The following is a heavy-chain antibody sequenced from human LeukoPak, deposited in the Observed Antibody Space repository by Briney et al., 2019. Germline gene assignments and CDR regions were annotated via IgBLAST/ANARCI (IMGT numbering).Heavy chain of an antibody. D-gene: IGHD1-14*01. J-gene: IGHJ6*02. CDR2: IYYSGST. V-gene: IGHV4-39*01. CDR1: GGSISSSSYY. CDR3: APVGINMDV. Sequence: PSETLSLTCTVSGGSISSSSYYWGWIRQPPRKGLEWIGSIYYSGSTYYNPSLKSRVTISVDTSKNQFSLKLSSVTAAVTAVYYCAPVGINMDVWCPGTTVTVSS.